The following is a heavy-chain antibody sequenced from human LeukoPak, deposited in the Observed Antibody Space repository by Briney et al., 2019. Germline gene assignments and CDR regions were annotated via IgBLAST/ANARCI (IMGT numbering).Heavy chain of an antibody. J-gene: IGHJ3*02. Sequence: GASVKVSCKASGYTFTSYAMNWVRQAPGQGLEWMGWINTNTGNPTYAQGFTGRFVFSLDTSVSTAYLQISSLKAEDTAVYYCARGIVVVPAAHDAFDIWGQGTMVTVSS. CDR2: INTNTGNP. D-gene: IGHD2-2*01. CDR3: ARGIVVVPAAHDAFDI. V-gene: IGHV7-4-1*02. CDR1: GYTFTSYA.